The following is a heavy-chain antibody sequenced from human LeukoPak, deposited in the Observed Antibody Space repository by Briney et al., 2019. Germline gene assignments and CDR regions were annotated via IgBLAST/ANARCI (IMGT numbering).Heavy chain of an antibody. Sequence: PSETLSLTCAVYGGSFSGYYWSWIRQPPGEGREWIGEINHSGGTNYNPSLKSRITISVDTSKNQFSLKLSSVTAADTAVYYCASGIAARSYYYYMDVWGKGTTVTVSS. V-gene: IGHV4-34*01. CDR2: INHSGGT. D-gene: IGHD6-13*01. CDR3: ASGIAARSYYYYMDV. CDR1: GGSFSGYY. J-gene: IGHJ6*03.